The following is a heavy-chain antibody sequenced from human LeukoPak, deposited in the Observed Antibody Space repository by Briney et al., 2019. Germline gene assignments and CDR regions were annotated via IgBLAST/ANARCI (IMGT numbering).Heavy chain of an antibody. J-gene: IGHJ4*02. Sequence: GSLRLSCAASGFTFSRSAMSWVRQAPGKGLEWVSAISDDGSRTYYADSVKGRFTISRDNSNNTLYLQMNSLRAEDTAVYYCAMGRRDGYNFPFDSWGQGTLVTVSS. CDR3: AMGRRDGYNFPFDS. CDR1: GFTFSRSA. V-gene: IGHV3-23*01. CDR2: ISDDGSRT. D-gene: IGHD5-24*01.